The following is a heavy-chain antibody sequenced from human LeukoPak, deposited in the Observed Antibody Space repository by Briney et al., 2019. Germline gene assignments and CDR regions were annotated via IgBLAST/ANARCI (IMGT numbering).Heavy chain of an antibody. J-gene: IGHJ3*02. CDR3: ARVAGGGQELGDAFDI. CDR2: IYPGDSDT. D-gene: IGHD1-26*01. CDR1: GYSFTSYW. Sequence: GESLKISCKGSGYSFTSYWIAWVRQMPGKGLEWMGIIYPGDSDTTYSPSFQGQVTISADKSISTAYLQWSSLKASDTAMYYCARVAGGGQELGDAFDIWGQGTMVTVSS. V-gene: IGHV5-51*01.